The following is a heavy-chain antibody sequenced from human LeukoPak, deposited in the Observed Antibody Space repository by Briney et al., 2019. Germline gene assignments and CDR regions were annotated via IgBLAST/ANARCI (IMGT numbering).Heavy chain of an antibody. V-gene: IGHV4-34*01. Sequence: SETLSLTCAVYGGSFSGYYWGWIRQPPGKGLEWIGSIYYSGSTYYNPSLKSRVTISVDTSKNQFSLKLSSVTAADTAVYYCARGVYYDYVWGSYRQYYFDYWGQGTLVTVSS. D-gene: IGHD3-16*02. CDR1: GGSFSGYY. CDR2: IYYSGST. J-gene: IGHJ4*02. CDR3: ARGVYYDYVWGSYRQYYFDY.